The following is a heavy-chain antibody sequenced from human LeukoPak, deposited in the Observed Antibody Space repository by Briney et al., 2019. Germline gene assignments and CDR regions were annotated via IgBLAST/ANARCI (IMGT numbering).Heavy chain of an antibody. CDR2: ISYDGANK. D-gene: IGHD3-3*01. CDR1: GFTFSSFA. V-gene: IGHV3-30*18. J-gene: IGHJ4*02. Sequence: GGSLRLSCAASGFTFSSFAMHWVRQAPGKGLEWVALISYDGANKYYADSVKGRFTISRDNSKNTLYLQMNSLRPEDTAVYYCAKVGHYHDFDYWGQGTLVTVSS. CDR3: AKVGHYHDFDY.